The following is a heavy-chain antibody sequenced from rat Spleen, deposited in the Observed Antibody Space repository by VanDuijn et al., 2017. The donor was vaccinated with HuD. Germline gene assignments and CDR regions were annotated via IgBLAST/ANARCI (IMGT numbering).Heavy chain of an antibody. CDR1: GFTFSNFY. V-gene: IGHV5-25*01. CDR2: ISYGDSSGHSGT. J-gene: IGHJ1*01. Sequence: EVQLAESGGGLVQPGRSMKLSCTVSGFTFSNFYMAWARQVPTKGLEWVATISYGDSSGHSGTYYRDSVKGRFTISRDNAKNTLFLQMDSLRSEDTATYYCARAGYLRDWYFDFWGPGTMVTVSS. D-gene: IGHD2-2*01. CDR3: ARAGYLRDWYFDF.